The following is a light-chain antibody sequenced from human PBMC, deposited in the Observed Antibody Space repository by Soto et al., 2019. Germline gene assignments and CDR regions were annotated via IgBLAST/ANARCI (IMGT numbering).Light chain of an antibody. V-gene: IGLV4-69*01. CDR2: LNSDGSH. J-gene: IGLJ2*01. Sequence: QLVLTQSPSASASLGASVKLTCTLSSGHNIYAIAWHQQQPEKGPRYLMKLNSDGSHSKGDGIPDRFSGSSSGAERYLTISSLQSEDEADYYCQTWGTGIQVFGGGTKLTVL. CDR3: QTWGTGIQV. CDR1: SGHNIYA.